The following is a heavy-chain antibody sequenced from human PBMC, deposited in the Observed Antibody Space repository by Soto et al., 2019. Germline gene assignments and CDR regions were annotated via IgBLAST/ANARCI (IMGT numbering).Heavy chain of an antibody. Sequence: LSCAASGFTFSSYGMHWVRQAPGKGLEWVAVIWYDGSNKYYADSVRGRFTISRDNSKNTLYLQMNSLRAEDTAVYYCARAATSIVGATSWFDPWGQGTLVTVSS. V-gene: IGHV3-33*01. CDR3: ARAATSIVGATSWFDP. CDR1: GFTFSSYG. J-gene: IGHJ5*02. CDR2: IWYDGSNK. D-gene: IGHD1-26*01.